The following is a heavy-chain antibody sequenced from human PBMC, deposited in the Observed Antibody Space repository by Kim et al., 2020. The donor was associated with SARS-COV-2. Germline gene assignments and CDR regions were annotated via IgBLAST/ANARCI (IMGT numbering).Heavy chain of an antibody. V-gene: IGHV4-39*01. CDR2: IYYSGST. J-gene: IGHJ4*02. CDR1: GGSISSSSYY. CDR3: ARQRENTTIFGVVIIRSGPFDY. Sequence: SETLSLTCTVSGGSISSSSYYWGWIRQPPGKGLEWIGSIYYSGSTYYNPSLKSRVTISVDTSKNQFSLKLSSVTAADTAVYYCARQRENTTIFGVVIIRSGPFDYWGQGTLVTVSS. D-gene: IGHD3-3*01.